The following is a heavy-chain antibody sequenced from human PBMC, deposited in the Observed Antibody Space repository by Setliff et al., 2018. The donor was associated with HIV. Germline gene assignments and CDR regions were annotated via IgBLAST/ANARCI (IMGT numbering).Heavy chain of an antibody. J-gene: IGHJ6*03. CDR3: ARGLAVAGKSYYSYYYMDV. CDR2: ISAHNGRI. V-gene: IGHV1-18*01. Sequence: ASVKVSCKASGYTFSDYGISWVRQAPGQGLEWMGWISAHNGRINYAQKFQGRVTMTTDRSTSTAYMELRSLRSEDTAVYYCARGLAVAGKSYYSYYYMDVWGKGTTVTVSS. D-gene: IGHD6-19*01. CDR1: GYTFSDYG.